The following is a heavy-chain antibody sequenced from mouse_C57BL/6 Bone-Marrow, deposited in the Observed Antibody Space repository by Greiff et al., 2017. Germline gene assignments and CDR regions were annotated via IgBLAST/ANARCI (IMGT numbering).Heavy chain of an antibody. CDR1: GFNIKDDS. CDR3: TRIAY. Sequence: VQLQQSGAELVRPGASVKLSCTASGFNIKDDSMHWVKQRPEKGLGWIGWIDPENGDTVYASKFQGKATITVDTSANTAYLQLRSLTSADTAVYYCTRIAYWGQGTLGTVSA. V-gene: IGHV14-4*01. J-gene: IGHJ3*01. CDR2: IDPENGDT.